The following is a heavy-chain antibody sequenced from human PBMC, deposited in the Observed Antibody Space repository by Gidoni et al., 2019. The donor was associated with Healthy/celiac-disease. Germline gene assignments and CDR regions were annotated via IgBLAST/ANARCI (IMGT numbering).Heavy chain of an antibody. CDR2: INHSGST. Sequence: QVQLQQWGTGLLKPSETLSLTCAVYGGSFSGYYWSWIRQPPGKGLEWIGEINHSGSTNYNPSLKSRVTISVDTSKNQFSLKLSSVTAADTAVYYCARGLDRVFGYWGQGTLVTVSS. J-gene: IGHJ4*02. CDR1: GGSFSGYY. V-gene: IGHV4-34*01. CDR3: ARGLDRVFGY. D-gene: IGHD3-22*01.